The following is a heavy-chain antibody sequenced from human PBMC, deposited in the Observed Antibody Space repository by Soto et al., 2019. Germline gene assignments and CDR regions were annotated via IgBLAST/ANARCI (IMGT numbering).Heavy chain of an antibody. CDR3: AASDSSSWQHDY. CDR1: GDSFSSYA. Sequence: QVQLVQSGAEMKKPGSSVKVSCKVSGDSFSSYAISWVRQAPGEGLEWVGGIIPIFERANYAQNFQGQVTITAGESTPTAYLEVTRLRPKDTAVFYCAASDSSSWQHDYWGQGTLITVSS. J-gene: IGHJ4*02. V-gene: IGHV1-69*01. CDR2: IIPIFERA. D-gene: IGHD6-13*01.